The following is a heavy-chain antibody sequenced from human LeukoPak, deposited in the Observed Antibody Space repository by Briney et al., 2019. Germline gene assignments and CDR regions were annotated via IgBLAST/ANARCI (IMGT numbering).Heavy chain of an antibody. CDR1: GFTFSSYA. CDR3: ARDISLDY. CDR2: ISSSDSTI. V-gene: IGHV3-11*01. D-gene: IGHD3-3*02. J-gene: IGHJ4*02. Sequence: GGSLRLSCAASGFTFSSYAMSWIRQAPGKGLEWVSYISSSDSTIYYADSVKGRFTISRDNAKNSLYLQMNSLRAEDTAVYYCARDISLDYWGQGTLVTVSS.